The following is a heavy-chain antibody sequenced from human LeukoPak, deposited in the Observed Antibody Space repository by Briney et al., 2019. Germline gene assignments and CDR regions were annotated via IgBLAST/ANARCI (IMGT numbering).Heavy chain of an antibody. D-gene: IGHD3-10*01. J-gene: IGHJ6*02. CDR2: ISYDGSNK. V-gene: IGHV3-30*03. Sequence: GGSLRLSCAASGFTFSSYGMHWVRQAPGKGLEWVAVISYDGSNKYYADSVKGRFTISRDNSKNTLYLQMNSLRAEDTAVYYCARQASDSYYYYGMDVWGQGTTVTVSS. CDR3: ARQASDSYYYYGMDV. CDR1: GFTFSSYG.